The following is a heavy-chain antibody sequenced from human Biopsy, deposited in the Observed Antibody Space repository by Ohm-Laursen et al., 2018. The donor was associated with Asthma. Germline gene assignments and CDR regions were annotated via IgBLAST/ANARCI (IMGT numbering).Heavy chain of an antibody. Sequence: TQTLTLTCTFSGFSLKIGAVGVGWVRQPPVKAPECLAVIYWIDDKYYSPSLRNRLTVSKDTSRNRVVLAMTNMEPRDTATYFCARAIRLEDFLTGSFTSYFDNWDLGTPVSVS. J-gene: IGHJ4*01. D-gene: IGHD3/OR15-3a*01. V-gene: IGHV2-5*01. CDR1: GFSLKIGAVG. CDR2: IYWIDDK. CDR3: ARAIRLEDFLTGSFTSYFDN.